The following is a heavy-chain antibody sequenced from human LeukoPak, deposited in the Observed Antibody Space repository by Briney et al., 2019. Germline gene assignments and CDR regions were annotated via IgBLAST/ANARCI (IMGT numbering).Heavy chain of an antibody. CDR2: ISGSGGST. Sequence: PGGSLRLSCAASGFTFSSYAMSWVRQAPGKGLEWVSAISGSGGSTYYADSVKGRFTISRDNSKNTLYLQMNSLRAEDTAVYYCAKVLYFDWLPQGYFDYWGQGTLVTVSS. CDR3: AKVLYFDWLPQGYFDY. D-gene: IGHD3-9*01. V-gene: IGHV3-23*01. CDR1: GFTFSSYA. J-gene: IGHJ4*02.